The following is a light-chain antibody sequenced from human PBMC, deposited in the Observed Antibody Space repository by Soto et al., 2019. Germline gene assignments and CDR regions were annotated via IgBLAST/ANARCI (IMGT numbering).Light chain of an antibody. CDR2: DVS. CDR3: CSYAGSSFYV. J-gene: IGLJ1*01. Sequence: QSALTQPASVSGSPGQSITISCTGTSSDVGYYNLVSWYQQHPGKAPKLMIYDVSKRPSGVSDRFSGSKSGNTASLTISGLQAEDEADYYCCSYAGSSFYVFGNGTKVTVL. V-gene: IGLV2-23*02. CDR1: SSDVGYYNL.